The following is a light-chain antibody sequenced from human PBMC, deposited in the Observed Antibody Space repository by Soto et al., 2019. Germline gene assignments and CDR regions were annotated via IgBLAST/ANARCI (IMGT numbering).Light chain of an antibody. CDR1: SSDVGGYNY. V-gene: IGLV2-8*01. CDR2: EVN. CDR3: SAFAGSSTL. Sequence: QSALTQSPSASGSPGQSVTISCTGTSSDVGGYNYVSWYQQHPGEAPKLMIYEVNKRPSGVPDRFSGSKSGNTASLTVSGLQAEDEADYYCSAFAGSSTLFGGGTKLTVL. J-gene: IGLJ2*01.